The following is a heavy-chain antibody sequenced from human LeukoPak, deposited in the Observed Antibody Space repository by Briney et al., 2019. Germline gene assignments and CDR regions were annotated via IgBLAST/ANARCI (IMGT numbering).Heavy chain of an antibody. V-gene: IGHV3-30-3*01. CDR3: AVQGFDI. CDR2: ISSDGTIE. J-gene: IGHJ3*02. CDR1: GFTFSTYA. Sequence: PGRSLRLSCAASGFTFSTYAMDWVRQAPGKGLEWVAIISSDGTIENYADSVRGRFSISRDNSKDTLFLQMSSPRIEDTAVYYCAVQGFDIWGQGTMVTVSS.